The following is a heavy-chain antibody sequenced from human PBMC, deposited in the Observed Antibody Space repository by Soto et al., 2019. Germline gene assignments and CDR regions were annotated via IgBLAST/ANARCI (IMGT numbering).Heavy chain of an antibody. Sequence: GESLKISCKGSGYSFTSYWIGWVRQMPGKGLEWMGIIYPGDSDTRYSPSFQGQVTISADKSISTAYLQWSSLKASDTAMYYCASNRGYCSGGSCYYSPLYYYYGMDVWGQGTTVTAP. CDR1: GYSFTSYW. CDR2: IYPGDSDT. J-gene: IGHJ6*02. V-gene: IGHV5-51*01. D-gene: IGHD2-15*01. CDR3: ASNRGYCSGGSCYYSPLYYYYGMDV.